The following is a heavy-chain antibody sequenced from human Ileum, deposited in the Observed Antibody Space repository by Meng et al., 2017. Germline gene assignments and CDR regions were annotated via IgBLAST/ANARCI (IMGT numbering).Heavy chain of an antibody. J-gene: IGHJ5*02. D-gene: IGHD3-22*01. Sequence: QVQRQEAGPGLVKPAETLARTCSVSGASISSHYWTWIRQPPGKGLEYIGYIYYRGGASYNPSLRSRVTMSVDTSKNQFSLNLSSVTAADTAVYYCARLLDSSDWGWFDPWGQGTLVTVSS. CDR2: IYYRGGA. CDR1: GASISSHY. V-gene: IGHV4-59*08. CDR3: ARLLDSSDWGWFDP.